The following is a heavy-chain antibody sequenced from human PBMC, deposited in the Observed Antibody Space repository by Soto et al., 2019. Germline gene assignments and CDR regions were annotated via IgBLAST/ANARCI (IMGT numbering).Heavy chain of an antibody. V-gene: IGHV3-30*18. J-gene: IGHJ4*02. CDR3: AKDALRYCSSTSRYTLDY. D-gene: IGHD2-2*02. CDR2: ISYDGSNK. Sequence: PGGSLRLSCAASGFTFSSYGMHWVRQAPGKGLEWVAVISYDGSNKYYADSVKGRFTISRDNSKNTLYLQMNSLRAEDTAVYYCAKDALRYCSSTSRYTLDYWGPGTLLTVSS. CDR1: GFTFSSYG.